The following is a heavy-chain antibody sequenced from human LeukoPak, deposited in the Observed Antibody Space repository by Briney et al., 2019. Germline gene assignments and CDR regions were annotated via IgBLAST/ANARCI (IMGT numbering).Heavy chain of an antibody. J-gene: IGHJ4*02. CDR3: ARGPVDFWSGSPNLSDYFDY. Sequence: ASVKVSCKASGGTFSSYAISWVRQAPGQGLEWMGGIIPILGTANYAQKFQGRVTITADESTSTAYMELSSLRSEDTAVYYCARGPVDFWSGSPNLSDYFDYWGQGTLVTVSS. D-gene: IGHD3-3*01. CDR2: IIPILGTA. V-gene: IGHV1-69*13. CDR1: GGTFSSYA.